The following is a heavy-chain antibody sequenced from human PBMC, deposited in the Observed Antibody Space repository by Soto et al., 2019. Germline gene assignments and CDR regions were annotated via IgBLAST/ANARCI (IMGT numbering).Heavy chain of an antibody. D-gene: IGHD3-22*01. Sequence: PGESLKISCKGSGYSFTSYWIGWVRQMPGKGLEWMGIIYPGDSDTRYSPSFQGQVTISADKSISTAYLQWSSLKASDTAMYYCARLTYYYDSSGYRAPDYWGQGTLVTVSS. J-gene: IGHJ4*02. CDR3: ARLTYYYDSSGYRAPDY. V-gene: IGHV5-51*01. CDR2: IYPGDSDT. CDR1: GYSFTSYW.